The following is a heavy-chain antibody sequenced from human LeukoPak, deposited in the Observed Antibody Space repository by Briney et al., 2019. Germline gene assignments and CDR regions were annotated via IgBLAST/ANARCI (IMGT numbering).Heavy chain of an antibody. V-gene: IGHV3-30*18. CDR2: MSYDGSIK. Sequence: GGSLGLSCAASGFTFSSYAMHCVRQAPGKGLEWVAVMSYDGSIKEYGDSVKGRFTISRDNSKNTLYLEMNSLRAEDTAVYYCAKRSPYAERGSYYLDYWGQGTLVTVSS. CDR3: AKRSPYAERGSYYLDY. J-gene: IGHJ4*02. D-gene: IGHD1-26*01. CDR1: GFTFSSYA.